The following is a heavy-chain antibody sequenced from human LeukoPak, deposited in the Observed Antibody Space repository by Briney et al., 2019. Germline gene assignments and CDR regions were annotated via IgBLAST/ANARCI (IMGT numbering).Heavy chain of an antibody. CDR1: GFTFSTYA. CDR3: ARDRYDYDAFDI. CDR2: ISGSTVST. V-gene: IGHV3-23*01. J-gene: IGHJ3*02. D-gene: IGHD5-12*01. Sequence: GGSLRLSCAASGFTFSTYAMAWVRQAPGKGLEWVSTISGSTVSTYYADSVKGRFTISRDNSNNTLFLQMNSLRAEDTAVYYCARDRYDYDAFDIWGQGTMVTVSS.